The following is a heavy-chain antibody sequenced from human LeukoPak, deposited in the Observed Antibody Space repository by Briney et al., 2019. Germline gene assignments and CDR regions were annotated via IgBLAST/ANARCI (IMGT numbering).Heavy chain of an antibody. Sequence: PGGSLRLSCAASGSTFSTYGMHWVRQPPGKGLEWVAVISYDGSIEYYADSVKGRFTISRDNSNNTLYLQMNSLRVDDTAVYYCARGSGPGTFSPQEYWGQGTLVTVSS. V-gene: IGHV3-30*01. D-gene: IGHD6-13*01. CDR3: ARGSGPGTFSPQEY. J-gene: IGHJ4*02. CDR1: GSTFSTYG. CDR2: ISYDGSIE.